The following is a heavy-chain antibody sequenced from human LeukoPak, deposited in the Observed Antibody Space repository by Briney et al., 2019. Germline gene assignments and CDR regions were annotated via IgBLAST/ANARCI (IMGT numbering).Heavy chain of an antibody. D-gene: IGHD5-18*01. CDR2: ISYDGSNK. Sequence: GGSLRLSCAASGFTFSSYAMHWVRQAPGKGLEWVAVISYDGSNKYYADSVKGRFTISRDNSKNTLYLQMNSLRAEDTAVYYCARSNEGAAIMYYFDYWGQGTLVTVSS. CDR1: GFTFSSYA. J-gene: IGHJ4*02. V-gene: IGHV3-30-3*01. CDR3: ARSNEGAAIMYYFDY.